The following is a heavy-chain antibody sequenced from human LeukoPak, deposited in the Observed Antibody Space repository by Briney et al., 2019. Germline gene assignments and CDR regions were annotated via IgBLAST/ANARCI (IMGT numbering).Heavy chain of an antibody. V-gene: IGHV3-15*01. J-gene: IGHJ6*03. CDR2: IKSKSDGGTA. CDR3: TTEDIVVVPAGMYEYYYYYMDV. CDR1: GFTFSNAW. Sequence: GGSLRLSCAASGFTFSNAWMNWVRQAPGKGLEWVGRIKSKSDGGTADYAAPVKGRFTISRDDSKNTLYLQMNSLRTEDTAVYYCTTEDIVVVPAGMYEYYYYYMDVWGKGNTVTASS. D-gene: IGHD2-2*01.